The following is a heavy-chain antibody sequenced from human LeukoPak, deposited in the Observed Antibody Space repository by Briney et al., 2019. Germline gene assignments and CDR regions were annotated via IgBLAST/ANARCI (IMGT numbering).Heavy chain of an antibody. CDR1: GSTFSSYA. V-gene: IGHV3-23*01. Sequence: GGSLRLSCAASGSTFSSYAMSWVRQAPGKGLEWVAATSGSGGSTYYAHSVKGRFTISRDNPKNTLYLQMNSLRAEDTAVYYCAKFPGYYGSGSYSRAFDYWGQGTLVTVSS. CDR2: TSGSGGST. J-gene: IGHJ4*02. CDR3: AKFPGYYGSGSYSRAFDY. D-gene: IGHD3-10*01.